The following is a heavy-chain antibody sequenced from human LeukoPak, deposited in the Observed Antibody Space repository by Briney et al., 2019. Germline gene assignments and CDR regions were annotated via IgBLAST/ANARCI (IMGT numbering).Heavy chain of an antibody. CDR3: ARGIAARPDPYFDY. V-gene: IGHV4-31*03. D-gene: IGHD6-6*01. Sequence: SETLSLTCTVSGGSISSGGYSLSWIRQHPGKGLEWIGYIHYGGSTYYNPSLNSRVTISVDTSKNQFSLKLRSVTAADTAVYYCARGIAARPDPYFDYWGQGTLVTVSS. CDR1: GGSISSGGYS. J-gene: IGHJ4*02. CDR2: IHYGGST.